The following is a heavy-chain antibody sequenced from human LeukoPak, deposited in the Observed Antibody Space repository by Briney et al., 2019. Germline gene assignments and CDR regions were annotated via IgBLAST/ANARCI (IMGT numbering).Heavy chain of an antibody. CDR1: GFTFSTYA. V-gene: IGHV3-23*01. Sequence: GGSLRLSCLTSGFTFSTYAMSWVRQAPGKGLEWISGISGSGASTYYADSVTGRFTISRDNSRNTLYLQMNSLRGDDTAVYYCAKDVGKWESLHFFDYWGKGTLLTVS. CDR3: AKDVGKWESLHFFDY. J-gene: IGHJ4*02. CDR2: ISGSGAST. D-gene: IGHD1-26*01.